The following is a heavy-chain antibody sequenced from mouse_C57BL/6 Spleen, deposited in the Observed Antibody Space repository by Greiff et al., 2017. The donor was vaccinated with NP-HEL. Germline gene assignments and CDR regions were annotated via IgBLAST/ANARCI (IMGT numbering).Heavy chain of an antibody. J-gene: IGHJ2*01. D-gene: IGHD1-1*01. V-gene: IGHV1-82*01. CDR1: GYAFSSSW. CDR2: IYPGDGDT. CDR3: ARELDTTTVVAGNY. Sequence: QVQLQQSGPELVKPGASVKISCKASGYAFSSSWMNWVKQRPGKGLEWIGRIYPGDGDTNYNGKFKGKATRTADKSSSTAYMQLSSLTSEDSAVYFGARELDTTTVVAGNYWGQGTTLTVSS.